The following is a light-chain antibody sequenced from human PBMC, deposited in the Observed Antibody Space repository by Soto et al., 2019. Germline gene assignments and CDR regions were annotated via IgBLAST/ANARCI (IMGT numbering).Light chain of an antibody. V-gene: IGKV1-5*03. Sequence: DIQMTQSPSTLSGSVGDRVTITCRASQTISSWLAWYQQKPGKAPKLLIYKASTLKSGVPSRFSGGGSGTEITLTISRLQTDDFATYYWQHYNSYSEAFGQGAKVELK. CDR2: KAS. J-gene: IGKJ1*01. CDR3: QHYNSYSEA. CDR1: QTISSW.